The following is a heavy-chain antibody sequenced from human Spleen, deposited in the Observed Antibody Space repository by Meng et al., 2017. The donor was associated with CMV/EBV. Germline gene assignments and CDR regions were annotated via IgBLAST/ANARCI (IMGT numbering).Heavy chain of an antibody. CDR3: ARSPRGGCGGTRCYTERPFDY. J-gene: IGHJ4*02. Sequence: SETLSLTCPVSGGSISSSSYFWGWIRQPPGKGLEWIGTIHYSGSTYYNPSLESRVTMSVDTSVNQFSLKLTSVTAADTAVYYCARSPRGGCGGTRCYTERPFDYWGQGTLVTVSS. CDR1: GGSISSSSYF. D-gene: IGHD2-2*02. V-gene: IGHV4-39*01. CDR2: IHYSGST.